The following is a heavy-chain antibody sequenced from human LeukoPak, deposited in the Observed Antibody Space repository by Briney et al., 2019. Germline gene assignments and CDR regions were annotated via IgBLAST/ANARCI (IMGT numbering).Heavy chain of an antibody. CDR2: IYSSGST. CDR3: ARGSSGWYSIDY. D-gene: IGHD6-19*01. Sequence: SETLSLTCTVSGGSINNYYWSWIRQPAGKGLEWIGRIYSSGSTNYNPSLNSRVAMSVDTSKNQFSLKLSSVTAADTAVYYCARGSSGWYSIDYWGQGTLVTVPS. CDR1: GGSINNYY. J-gene: IGHJ4*02. V-gene: IGHV4-4*07.